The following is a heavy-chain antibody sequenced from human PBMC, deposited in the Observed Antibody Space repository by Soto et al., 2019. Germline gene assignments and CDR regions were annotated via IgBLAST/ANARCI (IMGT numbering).Heavy chain of an antibody. D-gene: IGHD2-21*01. CDR2: ISGSGGST. CDR1: GFTFTTER. CDR3: AKGDGPYCDSHMDV. V-gene: IGHV3-23*01. J-gene: IGHJ6*03. Sequence: GDSLRLTCTSSGFTFTTERQSCVRQAPGKGLEGVSGISGSGGSTYYADSVKGRFTNSRDNSKNTVYLQMNSLRGEDTAVYYCAKGDGPYCDSHMDVWGKG.